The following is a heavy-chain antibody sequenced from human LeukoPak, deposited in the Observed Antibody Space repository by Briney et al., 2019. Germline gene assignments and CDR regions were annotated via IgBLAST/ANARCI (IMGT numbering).Heavy chain of an antibody. CDR1: GGTFSSYT. CDR3: ARETPGGYDSFVYYYYMDV. J-gene: IGHJ6*03. V-gene: IGHV1-69*04. Sequence: ASVKVSCKASGGTFSSYTISWVRQAPGQGLEWMGRIIPILGIANYARKFRGRVTITADKSTSTAYMELSSLRSEDTAVYYCARETPGGYDSFVYYYYMDVWGKGTTVTVSS. CDR2: IIPILGIA. D-gene: IGHD5-12*01.